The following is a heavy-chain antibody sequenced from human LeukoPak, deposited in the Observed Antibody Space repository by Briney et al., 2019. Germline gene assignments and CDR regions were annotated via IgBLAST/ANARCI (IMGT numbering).Heavy chain of an antibody. D-gene: IGHD6-13*01. Sequence: PGRSLRLSCTASGFTFGDYAMSWVRQAPGKGLEWVGFIRSKAYGGTTEYAASVKGRFTISRDDSKSIAYLQMNSLKTEDTAVYYCTRAGYSSSWYAFYIWGQGTMVTVSS. CDR3: TRAGYSSSWYAFYI. CDR2: IRSKAYGGTT. CDR1: GFTFGDYA. V-gene: IGHV3-49*04. J-gene: IGHJ3*02.